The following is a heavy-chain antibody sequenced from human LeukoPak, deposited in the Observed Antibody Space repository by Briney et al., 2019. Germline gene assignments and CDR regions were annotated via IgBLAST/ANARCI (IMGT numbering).Heavy chain of an antibody. D-gene: IGHD3-22*01. CDR1: GYSFTSYW. J-gene: IGHJ4*02. CDR3: ARGAGNYYDSSGYYYVLGY. V-gene: IGHV5-51*01. CDR2: IYPGDSDT. Sequence: GESLKISCKGSGYSFTSYWIGWVRQMPGKGLEWMGIIYPGDSDTRYSPTFQGQVTISGDKSISTAYLQWSSLKASDTAMYYCARGAGNYYDSSGYYYVLGYWGQGTLVTVSS.